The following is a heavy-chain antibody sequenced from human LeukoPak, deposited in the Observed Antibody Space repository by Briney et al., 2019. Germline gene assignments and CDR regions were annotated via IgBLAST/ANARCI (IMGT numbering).Heavy chain of an antibody. CDR2: INHDGGT. Sequence: AAPQSLTCGVYCGSFSGYYWSWIRQPPGGGVEWMVEINHDGGTNYNPSFKGRVTISADTSKNPFSLKLSTVTASDTAWYYCATSIRHCYNDPGTPSWLDPWGQGTLVTVSS. V-gene: IGHV4-34*01. J-gene: IGHJ5*02. CDR1: CGSFSGYY. CDR3: ATSIRHCYNDPGTPSWLDP. D-gene: IGHD3-10*01.